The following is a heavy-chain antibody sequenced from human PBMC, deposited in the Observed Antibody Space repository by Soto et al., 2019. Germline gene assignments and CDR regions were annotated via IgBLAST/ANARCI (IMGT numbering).Heavy chain of an antibody. D-gene: IGHD6-13*01. CDR2: IDYSGST. CDR1: GGSVSSGSYY. J-gene: IGHJ5*02. Sequence: SETLSLTCSVSGGSVSSGSYYWSWIRQPPGKGLEWIGYIDYSGSTNYNPSLKSRVTISVDTSKNQFSLKLSSVTAADTAVYYCARGCIAAADDWFDPWGQGTLVTVSS. CDR3: ARGCIAAADDWFDP. V-gene: IGHV4-61*01.